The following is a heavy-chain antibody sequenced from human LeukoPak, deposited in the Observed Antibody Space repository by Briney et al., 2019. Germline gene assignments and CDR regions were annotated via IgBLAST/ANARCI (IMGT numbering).Heavy chain of an antibody. V-gene: IGHV4-38-2*02. CDR2: IYHSGST. J-gene: IGHJ4*02. D-gene: IGHD1-26*01. CDR3: ARDSGTLTPPDY. CDR1: GYSISSGYY. Sequence: PSETLSLTCTVSGYSISSGYYWGWIRQPPGKGLEWIGSIYHSGSTYYNPSLKGRVTISVDTSKNQFSLKLSSVTAADTAVYYCARDSGTLTPPDYWGQGTLVTVSS.